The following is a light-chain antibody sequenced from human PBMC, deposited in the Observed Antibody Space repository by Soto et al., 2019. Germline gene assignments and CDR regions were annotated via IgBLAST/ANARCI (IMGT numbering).Light chain of an antibody. V-gene: IGKV3-20*01. CDR2: GAS. CDR1: QSISSSY. Sequence: EIVLTQSPGTLSLSPGERATLSCRASQSISSSYLAWYQQKPGQAPRLLMYGASSRATGIPDRFSGSGSGTDFTPTISRLEPEDFAVYYCQQYGSSPPFTFGPGTKVDIK. J-gene: IGKJ3*01. CDR3: QQYGSSPPFT.